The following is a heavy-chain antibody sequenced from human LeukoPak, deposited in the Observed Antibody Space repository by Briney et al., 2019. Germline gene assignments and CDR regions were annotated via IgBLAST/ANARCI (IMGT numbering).Heavy chain of an antibody. CDR1: GGSITNYY. V-gene: IGHV4-59*08. D-gene: IGHD6-19*01. J-gene: IGHJ4*02. CDR3: ARHGPGYSGVFDY. CDR2: LYYTGST. Sequence: PSETLSLICTVSGGSITNYYWSWIRQPPGKGLEWIGYLYYTGSTNYNPSLKSRVTISVDMSKNQFSLKLRSMTAADTAVYYCARHGPGYSGVFDYWGQGTLVTVSS.